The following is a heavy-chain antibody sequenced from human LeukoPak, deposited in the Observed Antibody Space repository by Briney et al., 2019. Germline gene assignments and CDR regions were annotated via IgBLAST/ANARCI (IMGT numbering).Heavy chain of an antibody. J-gene: IGHJ4*02. CDR3: ARGPQSVVVTATDY. CDR2: IWYDGSNK. Sequence: GGSLRLSCAASGFTFSSYGMHWVRQAPGKGLEWVAVIWYDGSNKYYADSVKGRFTISRDNSKNTLYLQMNSLRAEDTAVYYCARGPQSVVVTATDYWGQGTLVTVSS. CDR1: GFTFSSYG. V-gene: IGHV3-33*01. D-gene: IGHD2-21*02.